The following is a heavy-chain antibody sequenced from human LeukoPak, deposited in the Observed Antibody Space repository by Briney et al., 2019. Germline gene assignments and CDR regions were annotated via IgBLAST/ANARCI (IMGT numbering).Heavy chain of an antibody. CDR2: IYYSGST. D-gene: IGHD3-22*01. Sequence: SQTLSLTCTVSGGSISSGGYYWSWIRQPPGKGLEWIGYIYYSGSTYYNPSLKSRVTISVDTSKNQFSLKLSSVTAADTAVYYCARAMIVVVTADAFDIWGQGTMVTVSS. CDR1: GGSISSGGYY. J-gene: IGHJ3*02. V-gene: IGHV4-31*03. CDR3: ARAMIVVVTADAFDI.